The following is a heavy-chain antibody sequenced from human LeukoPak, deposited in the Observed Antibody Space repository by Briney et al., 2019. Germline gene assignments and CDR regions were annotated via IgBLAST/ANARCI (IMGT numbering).Heavy chain of an antibody. CDR2: INHSGST. Sequence: PSETLSLTCAVYGGSFSGYYWSWIRQPPGKGLEWIGEINHSGSTNYNPSLKSRVTISVDTSKNQFSLKLSSVTAADTAVYYCARGSIAAPSPVDYWGQGTLVTVSS. CDR3: ARGSIAAPSPVDY. CDR1: GGSFSGYY. V-gene: IGHV4-34*01. D-gene: IGHD6-6*01. J-gene: IGHJ4*02.